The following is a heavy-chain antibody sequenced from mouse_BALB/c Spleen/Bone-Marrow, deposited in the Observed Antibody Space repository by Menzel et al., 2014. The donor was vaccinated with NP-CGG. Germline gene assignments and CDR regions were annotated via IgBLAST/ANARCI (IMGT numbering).Heavy chain of an antibody. CDR2: IYPGNSDT. Sequence: VQLQQSGTVLARPGASVKMSCKASGYTFTSYWMHWVKQRPGQGLEWIGAIYPGNSDTSYNQKFKGKAKLTAVTSTSTAYMELSSLTNEDSAVYYCTRWNYYGSSYDYWGRGTTLTVSS. V-gene: IGHV1-5*01. D-gene: IGHD1-1*01. CDR3: TRWNYYGSSYDY. J-gene: IGHJ2*01. CDR1: GYTFTSYW.